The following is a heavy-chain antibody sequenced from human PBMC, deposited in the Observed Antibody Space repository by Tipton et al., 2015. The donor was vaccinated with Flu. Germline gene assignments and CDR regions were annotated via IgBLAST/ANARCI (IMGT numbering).Heavy chain of an antibody. CDR2: ISHSGST. D-gene: IGHD3-10*01. V-gene: IGHV4-4*02. CDR1: GGSISSGNW. J-gene: IGHJ4*02. Sequence: TLSLTCAVSGGSISSGNWWSWVRQPPGKGLEWIGSISHSGSTYYKPSLKSRVTISLDTFQNQFSLKLNSVTAADTAVYYCSRSTYYYGSGSSDYWGQGTLVTVSS. CDR3: SRSTYYYGSGSSDY.